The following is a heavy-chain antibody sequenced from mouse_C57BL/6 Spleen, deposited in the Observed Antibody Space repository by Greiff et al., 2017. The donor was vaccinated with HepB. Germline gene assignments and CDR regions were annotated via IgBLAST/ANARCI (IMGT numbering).Heavy chain of an antibody. CDR2: IYPGDGDT. J-gene: IGHJ3*01. CDR3: ARGNSAWFAY. Sequence: VQLQQSGPELVKPGASVKISCKASGYAFSSSWMNWVKQRPGKGLEWIGRIYPGDGDTNYNGKLKGKATLTADKSSSTAYMQLSSLTSEDSAVYFCARGNSAWFAYWGQGTLVTVSA. CDR1: GYAFSSSW. D-gene: IGHD3-1*01. V-gene: IGHV1-82*01.